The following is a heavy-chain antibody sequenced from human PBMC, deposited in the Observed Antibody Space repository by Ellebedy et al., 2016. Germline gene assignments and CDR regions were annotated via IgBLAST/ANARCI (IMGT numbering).Heavy chain of an antibody. D-gene: IGHD3-10*01. CDR3: AKHSSITMVEEDAFDI. CDR2: IYYSGSS. Sequence: SETLSLTCTVSGGSISSSSYYWGWIRQPPGKGLEWIGSIYYSGSSNYNPSLKSRVTISVDTSKNQFSLTLSSVTAADTAVYYCAKHSSITMVEEDAFDIWGQGTMVTVSS. CDR1: GGSISSSSYY. V-gene: IGHV4-39*01. J-gene: IGHJ3*02.